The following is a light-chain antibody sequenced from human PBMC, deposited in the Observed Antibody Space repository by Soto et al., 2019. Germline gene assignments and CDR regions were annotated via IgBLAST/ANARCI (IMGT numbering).Light chain of an antibody. CDR2: DAS. Sequence: EIVLTQSPGTLSLSPGERATLSCRASQSVSSSYLAWYQQKPGQAPRLLIYDASNRATGIPARFSGSGSGTDFTLTISSLEPEDFAVYYCQQYDNSPLTFGGGTKVDIK. CDR3: QQYDNSPLT. J-gene: IGKJ4*01. CDR1: QSVSSSY. V-gene: IGKV3-20*01.